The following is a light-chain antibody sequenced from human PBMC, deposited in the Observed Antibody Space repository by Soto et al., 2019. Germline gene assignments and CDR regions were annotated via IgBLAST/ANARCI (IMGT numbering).Light chain of an antibody. J-gene: IGKJ2*01. CDR3: QQCDSWRYT. Sequence: EIVMTQSPASLSVSPGERATLSCRASQSISRTLAWYQQKPGQAPRLLIYGASTRATGIPARFSGRGSGTDFTLTISSLQSEDFAVYYCQQCDSWRYTFGQGTKLEIK. V-gene: IGKV3-15*01. CDR1: QSISRT. CDR2: GAS.